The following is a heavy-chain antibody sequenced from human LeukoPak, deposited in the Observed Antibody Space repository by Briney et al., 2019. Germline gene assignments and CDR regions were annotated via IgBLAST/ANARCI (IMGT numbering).Heavy chain of an antibody. V-gene: IGHV1-2*02. Sequence: SVKVSCKASRYTFTGYYIHWVRQAPGQGLQWMGWINPKSGETNYAQKFQGRVTMNRDTSINTAYMEVTRLTSDDTAVYYCARGVTAEDTGDYVFPWGQGTLVTVSS. CDR3: ARGVTAEDTGDYVFP. CDR2: INPKSGET. CDR1: RYTFTGYY. J-gene: IGHJ5*02. D-gene: IGHD4-17*01.